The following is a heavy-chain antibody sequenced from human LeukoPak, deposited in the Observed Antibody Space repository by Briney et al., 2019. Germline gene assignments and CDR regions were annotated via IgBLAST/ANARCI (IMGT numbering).Heavy chain of an antibody. CDR1: GGSISSGDYY. CDR3: ASFYQAYYFYY. J-gene: IGHJ4*02. Sequence: PSETLSLTCTVSGGSISSGDYYWSWIRQPPGKGLEWIGYIYCSESTYYNPSLKSRVTISVDTSKNQISLKLSSVTAADTAVYYCASFYQAYYFYYWGEGRLVTVSS. D-gene: IGHD2-21*01. V-gene: IGHV4-30-4*01. CDR2: IYCSEST.